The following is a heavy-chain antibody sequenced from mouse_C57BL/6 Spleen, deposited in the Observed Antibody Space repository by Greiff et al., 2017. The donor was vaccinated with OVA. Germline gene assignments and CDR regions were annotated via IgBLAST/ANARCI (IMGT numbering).Heavy chain of an antibody. CDR3: AFTMVVTYFFDY. CDR1: GYTFTTYW. CDR2: VYPGSGST. Sequence: QVQLKQPGAELVKPGTSVQMSCKASGYTFTTYWITWVKQRPGQGLEWIGDVYPGSGSTNYNEKFKSRATLTVDTSSSTAYMQLSSLTSEDSAVYYCAFTMVVTYFFDYWGQGTTLTVSS. D-gene: IGHD1-1*01. J-gene: IGHJ2*01. V-gene: IGHV1-55*01.